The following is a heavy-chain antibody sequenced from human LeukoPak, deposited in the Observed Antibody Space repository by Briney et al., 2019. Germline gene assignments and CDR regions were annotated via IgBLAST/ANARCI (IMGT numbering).Heavy chain of an antibody. V-gene: IGHV5-51*01. CDR3: ARPGSYCSGGSCYYLY. D-gene: IGHD2-15*01. CDR1: GYSFTSYW. Sequence: GESLKISCKGSGYSFTSYWIGWVRQMPGKGLEWMGIIYPGDSDTRYSPSFQGQVTISADKSISTAYLQWSSLKASDTAMYYCARPGSYCSGGSCYYLYWGQGTLVTVPS. CDR2: IYPGDSDT. J-gene: IGHJ4*02.